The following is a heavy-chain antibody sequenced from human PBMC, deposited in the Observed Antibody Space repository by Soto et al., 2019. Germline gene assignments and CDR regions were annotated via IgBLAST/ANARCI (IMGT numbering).Heavy chain of an antibody. J-gene: IGHJ3*02. CDR3: AKRFAYSSGLDGFDI. CDR1: GFIFSSYA. D-gene: IGHD6-19*01. V-gene: IGHV3-23*01. CDR2: ISGNGGTT. Sequence: GGSLRLSCAASGFIFSSYAMTWVRQGPGKGLEWVSGISGNGGTTYYADSVKGRFIISRDNSKNTLFLQMSSLRAEDSATYYCAKRFAYSSGLDGFDIWGQGTMVTVSS.